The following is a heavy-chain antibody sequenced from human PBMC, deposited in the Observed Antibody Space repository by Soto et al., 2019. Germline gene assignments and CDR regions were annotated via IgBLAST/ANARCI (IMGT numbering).Heavy chain of an antibody. J-gene: IGHJ4*02. CDR2: ISYDGSNK. Sequence: QVQLVESGGGVVQPGRSLRLSCAASGFTFSSYGMHWVRQAPGKGLEWVAVISYDGSNKYYADSVKGRFTISRDNSKNTLYLQMNSLRAEDTAVYYCAKDNGYSSSPGYYFDYWAREPWSPSPQ. CDR3: AKDNGYSSSPGYYFDY. D-gene: IGHD6-6*01. CDR1: GFTFSSYG. V-gene: IGHV3-30*18.